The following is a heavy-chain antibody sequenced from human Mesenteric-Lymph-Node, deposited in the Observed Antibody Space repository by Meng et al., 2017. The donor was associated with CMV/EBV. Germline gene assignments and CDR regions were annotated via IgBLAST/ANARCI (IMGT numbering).Heavy chain of an antibody. D-gene: IGHD4-11*01. V-gene: IGHV1-2*02. CDR1: GYTFTNYG. J-gene: IGHJ4*02. Sequence: ASVKVSCKASGYTFTNYGISWVRQAPGQGLEWMGWINPNTGDTDYAQNFQGRVTMTRDTSISTVYMDLSSLRSDDTAVYYCAKNRFSNYEHFFDYWGQGTLVTVSS. CDR2: INPNTGDT. CDR3: AKNRFSNYEHFFDY.